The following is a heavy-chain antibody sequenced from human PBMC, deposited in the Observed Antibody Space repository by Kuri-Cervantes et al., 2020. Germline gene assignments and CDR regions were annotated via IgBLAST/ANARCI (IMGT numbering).Heavy chain of an antibody. CDR2: ISSSSSTI. D-gene: IGHD3-10*01. Sequence: GVLRLSCAASGFTFSSYSMNWVRQAPGKGLEWVSYISSSSSTIYYADSVKGRFTISRDNAKNSLYLQMNSLRDEDTAVYYCAKDRRSEGITYYYGMDVWGQGTTVTVSS. V-gene: IGHV3-48*02. J-gene: IGHJ6*02. CDR3: AKDRRSEGITYYYGMDV. CDR1: GFTFSSYS.